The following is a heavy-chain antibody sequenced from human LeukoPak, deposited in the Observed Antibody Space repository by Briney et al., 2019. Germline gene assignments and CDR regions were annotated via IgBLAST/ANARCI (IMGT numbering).Heavy chain of an antibody. CDR2: IRYDGSNK. CDR1: GFTFSGYG. CDR3: AKGRYGGNSGIDY. V-gene: IGHV3-30*02. Sequence: PGGSLRLSCTASGFTFSGYGMHWVRQAPGKGLEWVAFIRYDGSNKYYVDSVKGRFTISRDNSKNTLYLQMNSLRAEDTAVYYCAKGRYGGNSGIDYWGQGTLVTVSS. J-gene: IGHJ4*02. D-gene: IGHD4-23*01.